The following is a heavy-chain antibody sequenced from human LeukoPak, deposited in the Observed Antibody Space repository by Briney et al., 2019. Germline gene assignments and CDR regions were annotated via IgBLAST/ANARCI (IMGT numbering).Heavy chain of an antibody. D-gene: IGHD6-13*01. V-gene: IGHV3-30*04. CDR1: GFTFSSYA. Sequence: PGGSLRLSCAASGFTFSSYAMHWVRQAPGKGLEWVAVISYDGSNKYYADSVKGRFTISRGNSKNTLYLQMNSLRAEDTAVYYCARDFVAAGTIFDYWGQGTLVTVSS. J-gene: IGHJ4*02. CDR2: ISYDGSNK. CDR3: ARDFVAAGTIFDY.